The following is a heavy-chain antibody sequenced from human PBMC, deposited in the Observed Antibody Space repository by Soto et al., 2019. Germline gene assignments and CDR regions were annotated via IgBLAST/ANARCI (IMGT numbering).Heavy chain of an antibody. CDR1: GASVTNDNW. J-gene: IGHJ4*02. D-gene: IGHD2-8*01. Sequence: LSLTCDVSGASVTNDNWWSWVRQAPGEGLGWIGEIHHIGYTNYNPSLRSRVSMSVDRSKNQFFLSLSSVTAADTAVYYCTKNLAYALDYWGQGTLVTVSS. CDR3: TKNLAYALDY. V-gene: IGHV4-4*02. CDR2: IHHIGYT.